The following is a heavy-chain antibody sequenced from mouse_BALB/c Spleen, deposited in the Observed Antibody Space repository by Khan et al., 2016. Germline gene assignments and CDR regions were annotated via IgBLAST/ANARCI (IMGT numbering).Heavy chain of an antibody. D-gene: IGHD2-4*01. CDR1: GFSLTNSG. Sequence: QVQLKESGPGLVAPSQSLSITCTVSGFSLTNSGVHWIRQPPGKGLEWLGVIWPGGSTDYNSALKSRLSITKDNSHNQVFLKMISLHTDDTAMYYCARDDQDYDAWFASWGQGTLVIVSA. CDR2: IWPGGST. V-gene: IGHV2-9*02. J-gene: IGHJ3*01. CDR3: ARDDQDYDAWFAS.